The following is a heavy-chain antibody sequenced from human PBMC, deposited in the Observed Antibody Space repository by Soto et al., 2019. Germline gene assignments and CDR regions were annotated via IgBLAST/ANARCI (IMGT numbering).Heavy chain of an antibody. CDR3: AKVYHSARYYYAMDV. CDR1: GFSFSVYA. Sequence: GGSLRLSCAASGFSFSVYAMTWVRQAPGKGLEWVSGIGDAGLNTNYADSVEGRFSISRDDSKNTLYLHMDSLRAEDTATYYCAKVYHSARYYYAMDVWGQGTTVTVSS. V-gene: IGHV3-23*01. D-gene: IGHD2-2*01. CDR2: IGDAGLNT. J-gene: IGHJ6*02.